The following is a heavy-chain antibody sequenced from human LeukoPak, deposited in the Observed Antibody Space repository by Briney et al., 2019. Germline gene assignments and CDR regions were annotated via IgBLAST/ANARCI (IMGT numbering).Heavy chain of an antibody. CDR1: GFTFSSYA. V-gene: IGHV3-23*01. CDR2: ISDSGDYT. Sequence: AGGSLRLSCAGFGFTFSSYAMSWVRQAPGQGLEWGSVISDSGDYTSYADSVRGRFTISRDNSRNTLYLQMISLRPEDTAVYYCAKDTSIGKYCTNGVCSPFDYWGQGTLVTVSS. J-gene: IGHJ4*02. CDR3: AKDTSIGKYCTNGVCSPFDY. D-gene: IGHD2-8*01.